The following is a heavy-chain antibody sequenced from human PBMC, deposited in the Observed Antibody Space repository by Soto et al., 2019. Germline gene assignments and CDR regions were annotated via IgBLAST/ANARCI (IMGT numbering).Heavy chain of an antibody. CDR2: IYSGGSA. V-gene: IGHV3-23*01. J-gene: IGHJ4*02. D-gene: IGHD3-16*01. CDR1: GFTFTSYS. Sequence: GGSLRLSCAASGFTFTSYSMAWVRQAPGKGLEWVSEIYSGGSAFYADSGKGRFTISRDNSKNTVFRQMNSLGAEDSALYYCVKDRQFDDAWTFDYWGQGTLVTVSS. CDR3: VKDRQFDDAWTFDY.